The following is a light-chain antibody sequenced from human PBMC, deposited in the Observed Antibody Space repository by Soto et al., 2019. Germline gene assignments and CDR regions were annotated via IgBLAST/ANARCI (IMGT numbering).Light chain of an antibody. V-gene: IGLV1-44*01. J-gene: IGLJ3*02. CDR2: NND. CDR1: SSNLGSNT. CDR3: ATWHDSLNGGV. Sequence: QSVMTQPPSASGTPGQRVPISCSGSSSNLGSNTLNWYQPLPGMAPKLLLYNNDQRPSVYPDRFSGSKSGTSASLAISVLHSEDGANYYCATWHDSLNGGVFGGGTTLTVL.